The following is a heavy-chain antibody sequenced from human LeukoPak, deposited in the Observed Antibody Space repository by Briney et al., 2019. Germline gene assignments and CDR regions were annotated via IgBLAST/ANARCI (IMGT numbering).Heavy chain of an antibody. V-gene: IGHV3-7*01. CDR1: GFTFNKYW. CDR2: IKQDGSDK. J-gene: IGHJ4*02. CDR3: AKGVGATTIDY. Sequence: GGSLRLSCEASGFTFNKYWMNWVRQAPGKGLEWVANIKQDGSDKYYVDSVKGRFTISRDNSKNTLYLQMNSLRAEDTAVYYCAKGVGATTIDYWGQGTLVTVSS. D-gene: IGHD1-26*01.